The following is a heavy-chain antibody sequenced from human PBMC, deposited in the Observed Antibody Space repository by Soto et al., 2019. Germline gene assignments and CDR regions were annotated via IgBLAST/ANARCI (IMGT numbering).Heavy chain of an antibody. Sequence: ASVKVSCKASGYTFTTYSMHWVRQAPGQRLEWLGWIHTGSGDTKYSQRFQDRVTITRDRSASTVYMEVSSLRSEDTALYYCARAGVGVDIVVVVAATQGGFDIWGQGTMVTVSS. V-gene: IGHV1-3*04. CDR3: ARAGVGVDIVVVVAATQGGFDI. D-gene: IGHD2-15*01. J-gene: IGHJ3*02. CDR1: GYTFTTYS. CDR2: IHTGSGDT.